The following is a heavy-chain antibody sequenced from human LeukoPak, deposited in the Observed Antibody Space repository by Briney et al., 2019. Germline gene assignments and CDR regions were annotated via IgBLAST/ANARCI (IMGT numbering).Heavy chain of an antibody. CDR2: IHYSGST. CDR3: AGDYGNYEGTSDI. V-gene: IGHV4-59*01. J-gene: IGHJ3*02. CDR1: GGSIRSSY. D-gene: IGHD4-11*01. Sequence: SESQSLTCSVSGGSIRSSYWSWSRQPPGKGLEWIGYIHYSGSTNYNPSLKSRVSISIDTSKNQLSLNLHSVTAADTAVYYCAGDYGNYEGTSDIWGQGTLVTVSS.